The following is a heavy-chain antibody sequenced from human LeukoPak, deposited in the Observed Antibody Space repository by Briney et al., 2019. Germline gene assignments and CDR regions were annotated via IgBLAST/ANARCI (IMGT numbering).Heavy chain of an antibody. J-gene: IGHJ4*02. CDR1: GFTFSSYW. Sequence: GGSLRLSCAVSGFTFSSYWMYWVRQAPGKGLVWASRVNSDGSITSYADSVKGRFTISRDNAKNMVYLQMNSLRDDDTAVYYCARAGEVRGVIIRAIEYWGQGTLVTVSS. D-gene: IGHD3-10*01. V-gene: IGHV3-74*01. CDR3: ARAGEVRGVIIRAIEY. CDR2: VNSDGSIT.